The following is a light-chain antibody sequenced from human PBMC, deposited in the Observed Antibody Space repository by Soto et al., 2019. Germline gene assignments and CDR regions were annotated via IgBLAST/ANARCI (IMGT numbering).Light chain of an antibody. CDR1: SSDVGGYNY. Sequence: QSALTQPASVSESPGQWITISCTGTSSDVGGYNYVSWYQQHPGKAPKLMIYDVSNRPSGVSNRISGSKSGNTASLTISGLQAEDEADYYCSSYTSSSHYVFGTGTKLTVL. V-gene: IGLV2-14*01. J-gene: IGLJ1*01. CDR3: SSYTSSSHYV. CDR2: DVS.